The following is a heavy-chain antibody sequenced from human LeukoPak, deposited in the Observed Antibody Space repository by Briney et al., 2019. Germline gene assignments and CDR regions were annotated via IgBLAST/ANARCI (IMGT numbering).Heavy chain of an antibody. Sequence: ASVKVSCKASGYTFTGYYMHWVRQAPGQGLEWMGWINPNSGGTNYAQKFQGRVTMTRDTSISTAYMELSRLRSDDTAVYYCARGDTALVWVATADRYYFDYWGQGTLVTVSS. CDR1: GYTFTGYY. CDR2: INPNSGGT. D-gene: IGHD5-12*01. V-gene: IGHV1-2*02. J-gene: IGHJ4*02. CDR3: ARGDTALVWVATADRYYFDY.